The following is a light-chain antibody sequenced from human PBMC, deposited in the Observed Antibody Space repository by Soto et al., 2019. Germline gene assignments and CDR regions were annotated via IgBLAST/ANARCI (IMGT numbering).Light chain of an antibody. J-gene: IGLJ3*02. Sequence: QSVLTQPASVSGSPGQSITISCTGTSSDVGSYNLVSWYQQHPGKAPKLMIYEGSKRPSGVSNRFSGSKSGNTDSLTISGLQAEDEADYYGCSYAGSSTWVFGGGTTLTVL. CDR1: SSDVGSYNL. V-gene: IGLV2-23*01. CDR3: CSYAGSSTWV. CDR2: EGS.